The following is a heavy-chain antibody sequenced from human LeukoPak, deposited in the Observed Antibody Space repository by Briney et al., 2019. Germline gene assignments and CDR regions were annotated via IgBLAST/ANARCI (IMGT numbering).Heavy chain of an antibody. Sequence: PSETLSLTCTVSGGSISSYYWSWIRQPPGKGLEWIGYIYYSGSTNYNPSLKSRVTISVDTSKNQFSLKRSSVTAADTAVYYCARDYHPYGMDVWGQGTTVTVSS. V-gene: IGHV4-59*01. D-gene: IGHD3-16*02. CDR1: GGSISSYY. J-gene: IGHJ6*02. CDR3: ARDYHPYGMDV. CDR2: IYYSGST.